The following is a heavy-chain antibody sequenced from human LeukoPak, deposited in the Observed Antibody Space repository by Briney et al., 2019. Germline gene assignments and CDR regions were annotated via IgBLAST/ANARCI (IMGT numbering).Heavy chain of an antibody. CDR2: INPNSGGT. J-gene: IGHJ5*02. V-gene: IGHV1-2*02. Sequence: ASVKVSCKASGYTFTGYYMHWVRLAPGQGLEWMGWINPNSGGTNYAQKFQGRVTMTRDTSISTAYMELSRLRSDDTAVYYCAKIGYCSSTSCYGGSLWFDPWGQGTLVTVSS. CDR3: AKIGYCSSTSCYGGSLWFDP. D-gene: IGHD2-2*01. CDR1: GYTFTGYY.